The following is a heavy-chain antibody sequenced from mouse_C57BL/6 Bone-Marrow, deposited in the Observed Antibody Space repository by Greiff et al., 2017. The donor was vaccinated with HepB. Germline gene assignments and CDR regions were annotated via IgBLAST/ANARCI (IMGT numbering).Heavy chain of an antibody. J-gene: IGHJ4*01. CDR1: GYTFTSYW. V-gene: IGHV1-74*01. CDR2: IHPSDSDT. CDR3: AIPIWYGSSPYAMDY. D-gene: IGHD1-1*01. Sequence: QVQLQQPGAELVKPGASVKVSCKASGYTFTSYWMHWVKQRPGQGLEWIGRIHPSDSDTNYNQKFKGKATLTVDKSSSTAYMQLSSLTSEDSAVYYCAIPIWYGSSPYAMDYWGQGTSVTVSS.